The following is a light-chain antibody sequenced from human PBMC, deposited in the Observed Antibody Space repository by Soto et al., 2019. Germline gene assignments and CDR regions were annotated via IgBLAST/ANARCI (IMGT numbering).Light chain of an antibody. Sequence: DIQMTQSPSTLSASVGDRVTITCRASQSISSWLAWYQQKPGKAPKLLIFKASSLESGVPPRFSGSGSGTEYTLTISSLQPDGFATDYYQEYYSDPYNFGQGTKLEIK. J-gene: IGKJ2*01. V-gene: IGKV1-5*03. CDR1: QSISSW. CDR3: QEYYSDPYN. CDR2: KAS.